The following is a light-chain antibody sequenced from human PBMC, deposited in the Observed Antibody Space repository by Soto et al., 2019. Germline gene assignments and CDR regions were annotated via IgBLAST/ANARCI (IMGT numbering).Light chain of an antibody. Sequence: EIVLTQSPATLSLSPGERATLSCRASQSVNSYLAWYQQKPGQAPRLLIYDASNRATGIPARFSGSGSGTDFTLTISSLEPEDFAIYYCQQRNSWPLTFRGGTKVEIK. CDR2: DAS. CDR1: QSVNSY. V-gene: IGKV3-11*01. CDR3: QQRNSWPLT. J-gene: IGKJ4*01.